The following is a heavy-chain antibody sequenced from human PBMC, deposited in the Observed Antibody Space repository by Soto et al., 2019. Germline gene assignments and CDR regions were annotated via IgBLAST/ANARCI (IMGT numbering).Heavy chain of an antibody. D-gene: IGHD6-19*01. J-gene: IGHJ5*02. CDR2: IIPIFGTA. CDR1: GGTFSSYA. Sequence: SVKVSCKASGGTFSSYAISWVRQAPVQGLEWMGGIIPIFGTANYAQKFQGRVTITADESTSTAYMELSSLRSEDTAVYYCERDRHILMGIAVPSNRFDPWGQGTLVTVYS. CDR3: ERDRHILMGIAVPSNRFDP. V-gene: IGHV1-69*13.